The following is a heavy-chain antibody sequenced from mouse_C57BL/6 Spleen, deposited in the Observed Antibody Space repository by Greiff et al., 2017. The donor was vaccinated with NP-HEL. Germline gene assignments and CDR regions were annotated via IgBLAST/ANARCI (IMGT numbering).Heavy chain of an antibody. Sequence: QVQLQQSGAELVKPGASVKISCKASGYTFTDYYINWVKQRPGQGLEWIGKIGPGSGSTYYNEKFKGKATLTADKSSSTAYMHLSSLTSEDSAVSFCARQLRLRDPTMDYWGQGTSLTVSS. CDR1: GYTFTDYY. CDR3: ARQLRLRDPTMDY. J-gene: IGHJ4*01. V-gene: IGHV1-77*01. CDR2: IGPGSGST. D-gene: IGHD3-2*02.